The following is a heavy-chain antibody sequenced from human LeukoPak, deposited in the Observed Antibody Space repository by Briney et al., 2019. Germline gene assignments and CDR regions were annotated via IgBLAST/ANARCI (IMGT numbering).Heavy chain of an antibody. D-gene: IGHD2-21*01. J-gene: IGHJ5*02. V-gene: IGHV1-2*02. CDR2: INPNSGGT. CDR1: GYSFTDYY. Sequence: GASVKVSCKTSGYSFTDYYMHWVRQAPGQGLEWMGWINPNSGGTSSAQKFQGRVTMTRDTSINTVYMEVSWLTSDDTTTYYCARADRLHGGPYLIGPWGQGTLVTVSS. CDR3: ARADRLHGGPYLIGP.